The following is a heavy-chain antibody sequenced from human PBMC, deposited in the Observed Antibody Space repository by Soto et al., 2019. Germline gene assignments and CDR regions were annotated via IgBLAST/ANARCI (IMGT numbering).Heavy chain of an antibody. CDR3: VRVNASGPYYSGMDV. D-gene: IGHD6-19*01. J-gene: IGHJ6*02. Sequence: DVQLVESGGGLVQPGRSLRLSCVASGFTFDEYAMHWVRQPLGKGLEWVSGTTWNSDTIAYADSVRGRFTISRDNAKSSLYLQMNGLRAEDTALYYCVRVNASGPYYSGMDVWGQGTTVTVSS. V-gene: IGHV3-9*01. CDR1: GFTFDEYA. CDR2: TTWNSDTI.